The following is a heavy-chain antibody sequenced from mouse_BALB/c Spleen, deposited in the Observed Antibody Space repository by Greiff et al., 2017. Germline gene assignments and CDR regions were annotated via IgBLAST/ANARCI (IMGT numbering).Heavy chain of an antibody. V-gene: IGHV5-4*02. Sequence: EVHLVESGGGLVKPGGSLKLSCAASGFTFSDYYMYWVRQTPEKRLEWVATISDGGSYTYYPDSVKGRFTISRDNAKNNLYLQMSSLKSEDTAMYYCARARGLFYAMDYWGQGTSVTVSS. CDR3: ARARGLFYAMDY. CDR2: ISDGGSYT. J-gene: IGHJ4*01. D-gene: IGHD3-1*01. CDR1: GFTFSDYY.